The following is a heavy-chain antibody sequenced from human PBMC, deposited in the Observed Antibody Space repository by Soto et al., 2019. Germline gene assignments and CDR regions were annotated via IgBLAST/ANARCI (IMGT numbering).Heavy chain of an antibody. CDR1: GFTFSGSA. CDR3: TRHEPTAYMDV. D-gene: IGHD4-17*01. J-gene: IGHJ6*03. V-gene: IGHV3-73*01. Sequence: EVQLVESGGGLVQPGGSLKLSCAASGFTFSGSAIHWVRQASGRGLEWVGRIRSKANSYATAYAASVRGRFTISRDDSKNTAYLQMNGLKTEDTAVFYCTRHEPTAYMDVWGKGTTVTVSS. CDR2: IRSKANSYAT.